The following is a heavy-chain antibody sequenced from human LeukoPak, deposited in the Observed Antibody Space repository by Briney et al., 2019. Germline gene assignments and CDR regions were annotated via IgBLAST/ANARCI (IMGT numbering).Heavy chain of an antibody. CDR3: ARGGILAEYYSGDFDY. V-gene: IGHV4-34*01. J-gene: IGHJ4*02. D-gene: IGHD2/OR15-2a*01. CDR1: GGSFSGYY. CDR2: INHSGST. Sequence: PSETLSLTCAVYGGSFSGYYWSWIRQPPGKGLEWIGEINHSGSTNYNPSLKSRVTISVDTSKNQFSLKLSSVTAADTAVYYCARGGILAEYYSGDFDYWGQGTLVTVSS.